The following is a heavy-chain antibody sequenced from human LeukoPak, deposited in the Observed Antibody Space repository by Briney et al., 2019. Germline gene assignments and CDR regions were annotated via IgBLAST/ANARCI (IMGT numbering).Heavy chain of an antibody. D-gene: IGHD3-16*02. CDR3: ARDRDDYVWGSYRINWFDP. V-gene: IGHV3-48*01. CDR2: ISSSSRTI. CDR1: GFTFSFYS. Sequence: GRSLRLSCTASGFTFSFYSMNWVRQAPGKGLEWDSYISSSSRTIYYADSVKGRFTISRDNAKNSLYLQMNSLRAEDTAVYYCARDRDDYVWGSYRINWFDPWGQGTLVTVSS. J-gene: IGHJ5*02.